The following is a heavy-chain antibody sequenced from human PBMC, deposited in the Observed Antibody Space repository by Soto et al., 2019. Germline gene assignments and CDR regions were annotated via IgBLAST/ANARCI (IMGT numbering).Heavy chain of an antibody. V-gene: IGHV4-39*01. CDR2: INYSGST. D-gene: IGHD2-2*01. CDR3: ARTLREYQLLTSFDY. CDR1: GGSISSSHYY. Sequence: QLQLQESGPGLVKPSETLSLTCTVSGGSISSSHYYWGWIRQPPGKGLEWIGSINYSGSTYYNPSLRSRVTISVDTSKNQFSLKLSSVIAADTAVYYCARTLREYQLLTSFDYWGQGTLVTVSS. J-gene: IGHJ4*02.